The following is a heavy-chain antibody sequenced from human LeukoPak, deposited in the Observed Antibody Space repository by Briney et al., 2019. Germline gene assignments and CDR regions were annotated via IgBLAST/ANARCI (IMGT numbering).Heavy chain of an antibody. CDR1: GYTFTSYY. CDR2: INPSGGST. V-gene: IGHV1-46*01. J-gene: IGHJ4*02. CDR3: ARATRRYSSSWYASAQYYFDY. Sequence: ASVKASCKASGYTFTSYYMHWVRQAPGQGLEWMGIINPSGGSTSYAQKFQGRVTMTRDTSTSTVYMELSSLRSEDTAVYYCARATRRYSSSWYASAQYYFDYWGQGTLVTVSS. D-gene: IGHD6-13*01.